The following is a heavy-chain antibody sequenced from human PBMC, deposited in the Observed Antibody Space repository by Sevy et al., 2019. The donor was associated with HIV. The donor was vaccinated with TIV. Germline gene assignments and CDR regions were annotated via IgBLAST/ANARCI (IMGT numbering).Heavy chain of an antibody. CDR2: IKQDESEK. CDR3: AKIEDGDFGGVVRV. Sequence: GGSLRLSCAASGFTFNRYWMSWVRQAPGKGLEWVANIKQDESEKDYTDSVKGRFTISRDNTKNSLFLQLETVSDEDSAIYYCAKIEDGDFGGVVRVWGQGTMVTVSS. J-gene: IGHJ3*01. CDR1: GFTFNRYW. V-gene: IGHV3-7*03. D-gene: IGHD2-21*01.